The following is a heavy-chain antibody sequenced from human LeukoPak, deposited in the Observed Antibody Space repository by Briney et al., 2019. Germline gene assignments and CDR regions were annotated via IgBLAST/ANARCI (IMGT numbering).Heavy chain of an antibody. J-gene: IGHJ3*02. CDR2: INPSGGST. CDR3: ARTENDYGDDDVFDI. D-gene: IGHD4-17*01. Sequence: ASVKVSCKASGYTFTSYYMHWVRQAPGQGLEWMGIINPSGGSTSYAQKFQGRVTVTRDTSTSTVYMELSSLRSEDTAVYYCARTENDYGDDDVFDIWGQGTMVTVSS. V-gene: IGHV1-46*01. CDR1: GYTFTSYY.